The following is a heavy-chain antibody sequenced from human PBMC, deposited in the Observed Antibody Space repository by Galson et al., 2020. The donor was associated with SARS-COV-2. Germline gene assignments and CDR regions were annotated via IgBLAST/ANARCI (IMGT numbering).Heavy chain of an antibody. CDR2: IWYDGSNK. CDR1: GFTFSSYG. V-gene: IGHV3-33*01. J-gene: IGHJ5*02. CDR3: AGDYHWFDP. Sequence: LSLTCAASGFTFSSYGMHWVRQAPGKGLEWVAVIWYDGSNKYYADSVKGRFTISRDNSKNTLYLQMNSLRAEDTAVYYCAGDYHWFDPWGQGTLVTVSS.